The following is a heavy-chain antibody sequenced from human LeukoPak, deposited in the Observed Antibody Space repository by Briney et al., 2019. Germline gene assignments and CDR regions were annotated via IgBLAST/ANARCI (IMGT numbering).Heavy chain of an antibody. D-gene: IGHD6-13*01. V-gene: IGHV3-30*03. CDR2: ISYDGSNK. J-gene: IGHJ4*02. Sequence: PGRSLRLSCAASGFTFSSYGMHWVRQAPGKGLEWVAVISYDGSNKYYADSVKGRFTISRDNSKNTLYLQMNSLRAEDTAVYYCARDPWYSSSWYMFDYWGQGTLVTVSS. CDR1: GFTFSSYG. CDR3: ARDPWYSSSWYMFDY.